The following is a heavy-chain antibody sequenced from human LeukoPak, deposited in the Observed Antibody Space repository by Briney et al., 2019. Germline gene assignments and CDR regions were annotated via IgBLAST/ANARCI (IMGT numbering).Heavy chain of an antibody. Sequence: PGGSLRLSCAASGFTFGTDWMNWVRQAPGKGLVWVSHINSDGSSISYADSVKGRFTISRDNAKNTLYLQMNSLRAEDTAVYYCGGGGYLLDYWGQGTLVTVSS. J-gene: IGHJ4*02. V-gene: IGHV3-74*01. CDR1: GFTFGTDW. CDR2: INSDGSSI. D-gene: IGHD1-26*01. CDR3: GGGGYLLDY.